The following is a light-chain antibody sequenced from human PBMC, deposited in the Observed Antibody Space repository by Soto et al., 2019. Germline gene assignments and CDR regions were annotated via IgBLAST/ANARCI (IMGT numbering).Light chain of an antibody. V-gene: IGKV1-17*01. J-gene: IGKJ5*01. CDR2: GAS. CDR3: QQLLSYPIT. CDR1: KSISSD. Sequence: DLQMTQSPSSMSAALGDRVTFICRTSKSISSDLNWYQKRPGKAPKPLIYGASTLQDGLPPRFSGRGSGTSFTLTISSLQPEDFATYYCQQLLSYPITFGQGTRLEIK.